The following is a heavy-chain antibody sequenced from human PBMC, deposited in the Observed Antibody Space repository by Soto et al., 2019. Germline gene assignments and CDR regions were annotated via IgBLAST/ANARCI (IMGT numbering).Heavy chain of an antibody. J-gene: IGHJ4*02. CDR1: GYTFTSYA. V-gene: IGHV1-3*01. D-gene: IGHD3-3*01. Sequence: GASVKVSCKASGYTFTSYAMHWVRQAPGQRLEWMGWINAGNGNTKYSQKFQGRVTITRDTSASTAYMELNSLRVEDTAKYYCAKGFRSLEWYSLAPFDYWGQGALVTVSS. CDR3: AKGFRSLEWYSLAPFDY. CDR2: INAGNGNT.